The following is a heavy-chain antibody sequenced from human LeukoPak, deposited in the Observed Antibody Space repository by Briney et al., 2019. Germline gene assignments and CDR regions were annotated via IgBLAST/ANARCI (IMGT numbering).Heavy chain of an antibody. J-gene: IGHJ6*02. V-gene: IGHV3-21*01. D-gene: IGHD3-9*01. Sequence: GGSLRLSCAASGFTFSSYSMNWVRQAPGKGLEGVSSISGSGRYIHYADSLKGRFTISRDNAKNSLYLQMNSLRAEDTAVYYCARERWILTGSTYYYYGMDVWGQGTTVTVSS. CDR1: GFTFSSYS. CDR2: ISGSGRYI. CDR3: ARERWILTGSTYYYYGMDV.